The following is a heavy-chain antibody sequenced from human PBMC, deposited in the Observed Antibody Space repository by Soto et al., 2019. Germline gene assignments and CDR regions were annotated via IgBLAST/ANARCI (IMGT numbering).Heavy chain of an antibody. D-gene: IGHD1-7*01. J-gene: IGHJ4*02. Sequence: SVKVSCKASGGTFSSYAISWVRQAPGQGLEWMGGIIPIFGTANYAQKFQGRVTITADESTSTAYMELSSLRSEDTAVYYCARAAEKRRITGTTGPFDYWGQGTLVTVS. CDR3: ARAAEKRRITGTTGPFDY. CDR2: IIPIFGTA. CDR1: GGTFSSYA. V-gene: IGHV1-69*13.